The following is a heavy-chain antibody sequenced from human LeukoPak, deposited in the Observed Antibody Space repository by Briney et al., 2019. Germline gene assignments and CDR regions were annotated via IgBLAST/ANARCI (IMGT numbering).Heavy chain of an antibody. CDR1: GGSISSYY. J-gene: IGHJ4*02. D-gene: IGHD5-12*01. V-gene: IGHV4-59*01. Sequence: SETLSLTCTVSGGSISSYYWSWIRQPPGKGLEWIGYIYYSGSTNYNPSLKSRVTISVDTSKNQFSLKLSSVTAADTAVYYCARHPKSGYSGYESDYWGQGTLVTVSS. CDR3: ARHPKSGYSGYESDY. CDR2: IYYSGST.